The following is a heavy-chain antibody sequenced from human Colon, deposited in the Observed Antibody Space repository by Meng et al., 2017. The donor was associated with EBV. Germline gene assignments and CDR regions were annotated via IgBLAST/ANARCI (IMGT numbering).Heavy chain of an antibody. Sequence: QLKLQGAGPGLVKPPESLSLPCTVSGGSISSSSYYWGWIRQPPGKGLEWIGSIYYNGNTYYNSSLRSRVTISVDTSKNQFSLKLTSVTAADTAVYYCARDKTSGSFYRQYNWFDPWGQGTLVTVSS. CDR1: GGSISSSSYY. J-gene: IGHJ5*02. V-gene: IGHV4-39*07. CDR3: ARDKTSGSFYRQYNWFDP. CDR2: IYYNGNT. D-gene: IGHD3-10*01.